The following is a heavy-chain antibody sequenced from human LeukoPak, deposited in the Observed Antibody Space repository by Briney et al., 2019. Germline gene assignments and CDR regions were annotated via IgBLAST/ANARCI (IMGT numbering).Heavy chain of an antibody. Sequence: PGGSLRLSCAASGFTFSSYAMSWVRQAPGKGLEWVSTISGRGGNTYYADSVQGRFTISRDNSKNTLFLQMNSLSAEDTAVYFCAKEWELSRGGFDYWGQGTLVTVSS. CDR1: GFTFSSYA. J-gene: IGHJ4*02. D-gene: IGHD1-26*01. CDR2: ISGRGGNT. V-gene: IGHV3-23*01. CDR3: AKEWELSRGGFDY.